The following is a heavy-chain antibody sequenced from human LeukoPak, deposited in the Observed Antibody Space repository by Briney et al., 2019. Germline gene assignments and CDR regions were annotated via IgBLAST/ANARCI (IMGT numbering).Heavy chain of an antibody. D-gene: IGHD2-2*02. CDR2: IYTSGST. CDR3: ARDAPPNNCSSTSCYTGDYYYYYYMDV. J-gene: IGHJ6*03. V-gene: IGHV4-4*07. CDR1: GGSISSYY. Sequence: SETLSLTSTVSGGSISSYYWSWIRQPAGKGLEWIGRIYTSGSTNYNPSLKSRVTMSVDTSKNQFSLKLSSVTAADTAVYYCARDAPPNNCSSTSCYTGDYYYYYYMDVWGKGTTVTVSS.